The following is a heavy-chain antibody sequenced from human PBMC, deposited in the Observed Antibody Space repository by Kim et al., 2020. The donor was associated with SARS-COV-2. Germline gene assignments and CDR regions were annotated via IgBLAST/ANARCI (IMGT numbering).Heavy chain of an antibody. J-gene: IGHJ4*02. CDR1: GGSFSGYY. D-gene: IGHD3-22*01. V-gene: IGHV4-34*01. CDR2: INHSGST. CDR3: ARESIVVVKKFDY. Sequence: SETLSLTCAVYGGSFSGYYWSWIRQPPGKGLEWIGEINHSGSTNYNPSLKSRVTISVDTSKNQFSLKLSSVTAADTAVYYCARESIVVVKKFDYWGQGTLVTVSS.